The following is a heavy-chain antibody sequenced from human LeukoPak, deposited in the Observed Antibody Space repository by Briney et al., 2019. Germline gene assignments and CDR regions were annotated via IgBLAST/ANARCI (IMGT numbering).Heavy chain of an antibody. CDR3: ARGESDPTYYYYYMDV. CDR1: GGTFSSYA. CDR2: IIPIFGTA. D-gene: IGHD3-10*01. Sequence: TVKVSCKASGGTFSSYAISWVRQAPGQGLEWMGGIIPIFGTANYAQKFQGRVTITADESTSTAYMELSSLRSEDTAVYYCARGESDPTYYYYYMDVWGKGTTVTVSS. V-gene: IGHV1-69*13. J-gene: IGHJ6*03.